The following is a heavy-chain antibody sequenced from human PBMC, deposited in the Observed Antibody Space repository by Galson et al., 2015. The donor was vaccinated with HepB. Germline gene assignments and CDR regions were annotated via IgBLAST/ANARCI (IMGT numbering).Heavy chain of an antibody. D-gene: IGHD4-17*01. J-gene: IGHJ6*04. CDR1: GYSFTSYI. CDR2: IIPFFNRT. CDR3: ARCKDPLTPMTGFYSFDLDV. Sequence: SVKVSCKASGYSFTSYIISWVRQAPGQGLEWVGWIIPFFNRTSYMKTFQGRVTFTVDESMSTAYMELSSLTSEDTAIYYCARCKDPLTPMTGFYSFDLDVWGKGTTVTVSS. V-gene: IGHV1-69*13.